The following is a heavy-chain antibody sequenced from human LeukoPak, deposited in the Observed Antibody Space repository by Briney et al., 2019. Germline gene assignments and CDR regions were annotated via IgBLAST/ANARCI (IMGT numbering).Heavy chain of an antibody. D-gene: IGHD3-9*01. V-gene: IGHV1-2*02. J-gene: IGHJ4*02. CDR3: ARSHYDILTGSPY. CDR2: INPNSGGT. CDR1: GYTFTGYY. Sequence: GASVKVSCKASGYTFTGYYMHWVRQAPGQGLEWMGWINPNSGGTNYAQKFQGRVTMTRDTSISTAYMELSRLRSDDTAVYYCARSHYDILTGSPYWGQGTLVTVSS.